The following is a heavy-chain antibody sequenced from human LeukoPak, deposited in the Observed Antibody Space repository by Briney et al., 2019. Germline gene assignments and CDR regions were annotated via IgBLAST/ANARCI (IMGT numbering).Heavy chain of an antibody. D-gene: IGHD2-15*01. CDR1: GGSISGGDYY. Sequence: SQTLSLTCTVSGGSISGGDYYWSWIRQPPGKGLEWIGYIYYSGSTYYNPSLKSRVTISVDTSKNQFSLKLSSVTAADTAVYYCAREGGYCSGGSCCCFDYWGQGTLVTVSS. V-gene: IGHV4-30-4*01. J-gene: IGHJ4*02. CDR3: AREGGYCSGGSCCCFDY. CDR2: IYYSGST.